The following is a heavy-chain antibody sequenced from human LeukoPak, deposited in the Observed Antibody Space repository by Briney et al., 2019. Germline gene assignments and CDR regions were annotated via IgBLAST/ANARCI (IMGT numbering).Heavy chain of an antibody. CDR2: ISYDGSNK. Sequence: PGGSLRLSCAACGFTFSSYDMHWVRQAPGKGVEGVADISYDGSNKYYADSVKGRFTISRDNSKNTLYLQMNSLRAEDTAVYYCAREGGWIPYFDYWGQGTLVTVSS. D-gene: IGHD6-19*01. V-gene: IGHV3-30*04. CDR1: GFTFSSYD. CDR3: AREGGWIPYFDY. J-gene: IGHJ4*02.